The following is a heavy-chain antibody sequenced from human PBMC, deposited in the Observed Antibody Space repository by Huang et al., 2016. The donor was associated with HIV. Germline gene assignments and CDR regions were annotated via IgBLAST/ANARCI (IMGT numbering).Heavy chain of an antibody. V-gene: IGHV4-39*02. CDR2: GSFLGKT. Sequence: QLRESGPGLVTPSETLSLTCSASGTSMTSSTFYWGWFRPPPGRGRGGSGSGSFLGKTFYNPSLKSSVTIAIDTANKQYSMRLTSVTAADTAVYFCAREVRSVDTDRPDGYYYRGLDVWGQGTTVIVSS. CDR3: AREVRSVDTDRPDGYYYRGLDV. CDR1: GTSMTSSTFY. J-gene: IGHJ6*02. D-gene: IGHD2-2*03.